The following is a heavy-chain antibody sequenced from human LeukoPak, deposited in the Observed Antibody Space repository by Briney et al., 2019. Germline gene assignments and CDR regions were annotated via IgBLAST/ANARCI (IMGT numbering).Heavy chain of an antibody. D-gene: IGHD3-10*01. CDR3: ARNYYGSGSYYY. CDR2: ISSSSSSYI. CDR1: GLTFSSYS. J-gene: IGHJ4*02. V-gene: IGHV3-21*01. Sequence: GGSLRLSCAASGLTFSSYSMNWVRQAPGKGLEWVSSISSSSSSYIYYADSVKGRFTISRDNAKNSLYLQMNSLRAEDTAVYYCARNYYGSGSYYYWGQGTLVTVSS.